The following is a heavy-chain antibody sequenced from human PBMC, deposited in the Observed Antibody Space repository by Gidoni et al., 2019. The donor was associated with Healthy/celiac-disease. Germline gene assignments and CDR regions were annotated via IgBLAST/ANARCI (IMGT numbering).Heavy chain of an antibody. CDR2: IHHSGST. V-gene: IGHV4-34*01. CDR3: ARGATNKRWLQP. J-gene: IGHJ4*02. D-gene: IGHD5-12*01. Sequence: QVQLQQWGAGLLKPSETLSLTCAVYGGSFSGYYWSWIRQPPGKGLEWIGEIHHSGSTNYNPSLKSRVTISVDTSKNQFSLKLSSVTAADTAVYYCARGATNKRWLQPWGQGTLVTVSS. CDR1: GGSFSGYY.